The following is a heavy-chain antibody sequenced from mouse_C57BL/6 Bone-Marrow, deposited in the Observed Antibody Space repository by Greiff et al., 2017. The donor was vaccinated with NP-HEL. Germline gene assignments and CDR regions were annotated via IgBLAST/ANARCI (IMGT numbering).Heavy chain of an antibody. Sequence: VKLMESGAELVKPGASVKLSCKASGYTFTSYWMHWVKQRPGRGLEWIGRIDPNSGGTKYNEKFKSKATLTVDKPSSTAYMQLSSLTSEDSAVYYCARDYYGSSPWFAYWGQGTLVTVSA. CDR2: IDPNSGGT. V-gene: IGHV1-72*01. J-gene: IGHJ3*01. CDR1: GYTFTSYW. CDR3: ARDYYGSSPWFAY. D-gene: IGHD1-1*01.